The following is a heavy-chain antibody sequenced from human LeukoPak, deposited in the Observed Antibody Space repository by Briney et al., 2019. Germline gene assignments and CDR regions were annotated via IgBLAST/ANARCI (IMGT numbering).Heavy chain of an antibody. CDR3: ARGEYSSGWSSWYYFDY. CDR2: INAGNGNT. J-gene: IGHJ4*02. Sequence: ASVKVSCKASGYTFTNYAMHWVRQAPGQRLEWMGWINAGNGNTKYSQKFQGRVTITRDTSASTAYMELSSLRSEDTAVYYCARGEYSSGWSSWYYFDYWGQGTLVTVSS. CDR1: GYTFTNYA. D-gene: IGHD6-19*01. V-gene: IGHV1-3*01.